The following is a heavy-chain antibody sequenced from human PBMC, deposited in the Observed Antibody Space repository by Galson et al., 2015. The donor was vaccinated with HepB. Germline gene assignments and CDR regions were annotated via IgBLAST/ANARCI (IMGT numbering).Heavy chain of an antibody. CDR3: ARGSYDILTGYPDYYYYGMDV. CDR2: ISYDGSNK. D-gene: IGHD3-9*01. J-gene: IGHJ6*02. CDR1: GFTFSSYA. Sequence: SLRLSCAASGFTFSSYAMHWVRQAPGKGLEWVPVISYDGSNKYYADSVKGRFTISRDNSKNTLYLQMNSLRAEDTAVYYCARGSYDILTGYPDYYYYGMDVWGQGTTVTVSS. V-gene: IGHV3-30*04.